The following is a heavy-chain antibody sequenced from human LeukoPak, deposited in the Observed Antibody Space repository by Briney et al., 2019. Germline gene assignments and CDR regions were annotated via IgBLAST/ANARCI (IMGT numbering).Heavy chain of an antibody. CDR2: IGTAGDP. Sequence: GGSLRLSCAASGFTFSIHDMHWVRQTTGKGLEWVSAIGTAGDPYYLDSVKGRFTISRENAKNSLYLQMNSLRAGDTAVYYCARSRTLWGAFDIWGQGTMVTVSS. J-gene: IGHJ3*02. CDR1: GFTFSIHD. D-gene: IGHD2-21*01. CDR3: ARSRTLWGAFDI. V-gene: IGHV3-13*05.